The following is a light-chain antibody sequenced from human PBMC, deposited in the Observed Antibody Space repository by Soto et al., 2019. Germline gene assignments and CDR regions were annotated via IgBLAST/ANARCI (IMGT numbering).Light chain of an antibody. CDR1: QSVSSN. Sequence: EIVMTQSPATLSVSPGERATLSCRASQSVSSNLAWYQQKPGQAPRLLIYGASTRATGIPARFSGSGSGTEFTHTISSLQSEDFAAYHCQQYDTWPYTFGQGTKLEIK. CDR3: QQYDTWPYT. J-gene: IGKJ2*01. CDR2: GAS. V-gene: IGKV3-15*01.